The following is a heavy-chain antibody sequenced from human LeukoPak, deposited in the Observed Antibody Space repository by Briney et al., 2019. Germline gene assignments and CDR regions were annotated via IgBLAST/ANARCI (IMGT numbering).Heavy chain of an antibody. J-gene: IGHJ4*02. CDR1: GYSISSGYY. D-gene: IGHD1-26*01. CDR2: IYHSGST. Sequence: SSETLSLTCTVSGYSISSGYYWGWIRQPPGKGLEWIGSIYHSGSTYYNPSLKSRVTISVDTSKNQFSLKLSSVTAADTAVYYCARKHTGLGATDYWGQGTLVTVSS. V-gene: IGHV4-38-2*02. CDR3: ARKHTGLGATDY.